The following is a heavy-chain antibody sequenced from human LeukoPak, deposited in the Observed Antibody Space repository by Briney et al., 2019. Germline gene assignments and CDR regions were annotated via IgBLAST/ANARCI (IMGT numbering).Heavy chain of an antibody. D-gene: IGHD6-13*01. CDR2: INPNSGGT. Sequence: GASVKASCKASGYTFTGYYMHWVRQAPGQGPEWMGWINPNSGGTNYAQKFQGRVTMTRDTSISTAYMELSRLRSDDTAVYYCARVRSWTYFDYWGQGTLVTVSS. CDR1: GYTFTGYY. V-gene: IGHV1-2*02. J-gene: IGHJ4*02. CDR3: ARVRSWTYFDY.